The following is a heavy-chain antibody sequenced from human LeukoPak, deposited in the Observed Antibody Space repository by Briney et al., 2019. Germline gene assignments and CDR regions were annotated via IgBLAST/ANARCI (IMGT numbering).Heavy chain of an antibody. CDR3: ARAGGTYYGIAFDM. Sequence: PGGSLRLSCAASGFTFSSYSMNWVRQAPGKGLEWVSYISSSSSTIYYADSVKGRFTISRDNAKNSLYLQMNSLRGEDTAVYYCARAGGTYYGIAFDMWGQGTMVTVSA. CDR1: GFTFSSYS. J-gene: IGHJ3*02. V-gene: IGHV3-48*04. CDR2: ISSSSSTI. D-gene: IGHD1-26*01.